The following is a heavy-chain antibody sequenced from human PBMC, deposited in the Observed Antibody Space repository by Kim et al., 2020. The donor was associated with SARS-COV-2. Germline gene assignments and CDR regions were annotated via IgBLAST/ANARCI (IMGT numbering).Heavy chain of an antibody. D-gene: IGHD6-19*01. V-gene: IGHV3-33*01. CDR1: GFTFSSYG. CDR2: IWYDGSNK. Sequence: GGSLRLSCAASGFTFSSYGMHWVRQAPGKGLEWVAVIWYDGSNKYYADSVKGRFTISRDNSKNTLYLQMNSLRAEDTAVYYCARDRLRLIAVAPDYWGQGTLVTVSS. CDR3: ARDRLRLIAVAPDY. J-gene: IGHJ4*02.